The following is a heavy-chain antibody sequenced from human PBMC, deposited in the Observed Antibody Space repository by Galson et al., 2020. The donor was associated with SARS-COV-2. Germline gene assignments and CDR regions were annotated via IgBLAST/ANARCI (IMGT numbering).Heavy chain of an antibody. CDR3: ARGAPLPRKRVAGFYYMDL. D-gene: IGHD3-10*01. CDR2: INYSGST. Sequence: SETLSLTCALYGGSFSGFYLSWIRQPPEKGPEWIGEINYSGSTNYNPSLKSRVTISVDTSQNQFSLRLSSVTAADTTVYYCARGAPLPRKRVAGFYYMDLWGKGTTVGVSS. J-gene: IGHJ6*03. V-gene: IGHV4-34*01. CDR1: GGSFSGFY.